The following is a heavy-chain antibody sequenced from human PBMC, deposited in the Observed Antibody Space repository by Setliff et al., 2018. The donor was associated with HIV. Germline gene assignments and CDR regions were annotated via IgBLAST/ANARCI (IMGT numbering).Heavy chain of an antibody. V-gene: IGHV1-2*04. D-gene: IGHD5-12*01. CDR3: ARGRATISSPELDAFDI. CDR1: GYTFTGYY. J-gene: IGHJ3*02. Sequence: WASVKVSCKASGYTFTGYYMHWVRQAPGQGLEWMGWINPNSGGTNYAQKFQGWVTMTRDTSISTAYMELSRLRSDDTAVYYCARGRATISSPELDAFDIWGQGTMVTVSS. CDR2: INPNSGGT.